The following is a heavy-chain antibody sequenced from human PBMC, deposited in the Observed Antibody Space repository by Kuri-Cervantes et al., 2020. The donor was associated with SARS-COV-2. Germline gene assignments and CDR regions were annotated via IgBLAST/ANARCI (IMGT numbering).Heavy chain of an antibody. CDR1: GFTFSSYA. J-gene: IGHJ4*02. V-gene: IGHV3-64D*06. CDR2: ISSDGGST. Sequence: GESLKISCSASGFTFSSYAVHWVRQAPGKGLEYVSAISSDGGSTYYADSVKGRFTISRDNSKNTLYLQMSSLRAEDTAVYYCVKAPAGPDDYWGQGTLVTVSS. CDR3: VKAPAGPDDY.